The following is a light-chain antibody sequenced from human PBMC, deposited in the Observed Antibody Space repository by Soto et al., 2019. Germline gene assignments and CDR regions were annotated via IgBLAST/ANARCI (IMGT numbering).Light chain of an antibody. Sequence: EFVLTQSPGTLSLSPGERATLSCRASQSVRSNYLAWYQQKPGQSPRLLIYGASNRATGIPDSFSGSGSGTDFTLTISRLEPEDFAVFYCQHYGSSAYTFGQGTTLEIK. CDR2: GAS. CDR1: QSVRSNY. V-gene: IGKV3-20*01. J-gene: IGKJ2*01. CDR3: QHYGSSAYT.